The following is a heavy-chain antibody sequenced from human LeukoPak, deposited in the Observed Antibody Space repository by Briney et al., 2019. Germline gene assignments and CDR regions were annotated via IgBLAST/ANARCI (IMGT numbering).Heavy chain of an antibody. J-gene: IGHJ3*01. CDR3: ARGGEGYNDDAFEV. CDR1: GDSIRSHY. Sequence: PSETLSLTCTVSGDSIRSHYCAWIRQSPGKGQEWIGHIYNSATTDYNPSFKSRVTISLDTSKKQFSLKMTSVTALDSAVYYCARGGEGYNDDAFEVWGLGTAVTVSS. D-gene: IGHD5-24*01. V-gene: IGHV4-59*11. CDR2: IYNSATT.